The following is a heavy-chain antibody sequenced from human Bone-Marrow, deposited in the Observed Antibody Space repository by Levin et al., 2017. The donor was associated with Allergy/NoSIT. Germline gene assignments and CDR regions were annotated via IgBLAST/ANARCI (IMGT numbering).Heavy chain of an antibody. J-gene: IGHJ3*02. D-gene: IGHD6-6*01. V-gene: IGHV1-2*06. CDR3: ARDREYSRDAFDI. Sequence: ASVKVSCKASGYTFTGYYMHWVRQAPGQGLEWMGRINPNSGGTNYAQKFQGRVTMTRDTSISTAYMELSRLRSDDTAVYYCARDREYSRDAFDIWGQGTMVTVSS. CDR2: INPNSGGT. CDR1: GYTFTGYY.